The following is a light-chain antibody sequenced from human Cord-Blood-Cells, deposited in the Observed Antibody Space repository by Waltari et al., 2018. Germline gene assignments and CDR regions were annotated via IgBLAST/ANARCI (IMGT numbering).Light chain of an antibody. V-gene: IGKV1-8*01. CDR1: QGISSY. Sequence: AIRMTQSPSSFSASTGDRVTITCRASQGISSYLAWYQQKPGKAPKLLIYAASTLQSGVPSRFSGSGSGTDFTLTIRCLQSEDFATDYCQQYYSYPHSFGQGTKLEIK. CDR2: AAS. J-gene: IGKJ2*03. CDR3: QQYYSYPHS.